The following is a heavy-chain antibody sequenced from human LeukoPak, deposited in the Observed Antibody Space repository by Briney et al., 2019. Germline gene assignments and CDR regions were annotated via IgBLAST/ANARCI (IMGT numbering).Heavy chain of an antibody. V-gene: IGHV3-23*01. CDR3: AKGRNYYYYYMDV. CDR2: ISGSGGST. CDR1: GFTFSSYS. Sequence: PGGSLRLSCAASGFTFSSYSMNWVRQAPGKGLEWVSAISGSGGSTYYADSVKGRFTISRDNSKNTLYLQMNSLRAEDTAVYYCAKGRNYYYYYMDVWGKGTTVTISS. J-gene: IGHJ6*03.